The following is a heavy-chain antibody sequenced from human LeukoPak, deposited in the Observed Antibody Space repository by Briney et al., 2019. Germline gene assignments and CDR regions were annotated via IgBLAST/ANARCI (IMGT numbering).Heavy chain of an antibody. CDR1: GFTFSSYA. CDR3: AKDDIYYGSGRRGDY. V-gene: IGHV3-23*01. D-gene: IGHD3-10*01. Sequence: GGSLRLSCAASGFTFSSYAMSWVRQAPGKGLEWVSAITGSGGSTYYADSVKGRFTISRDNFENTLYLQMNSLRAEDTAVYYCAKDDIYYGSGRRGDYWGQGTLVTVSS. CDR2: ITGSGGST. J-gene: IGHJ4*02.